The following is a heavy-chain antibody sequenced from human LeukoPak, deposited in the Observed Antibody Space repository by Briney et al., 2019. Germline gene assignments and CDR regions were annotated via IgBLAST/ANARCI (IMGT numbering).Heavy chain of an antibody. J-gene: IGHJ6*03. V-gene: IGHV3-7*01. Sequence: GGSLRLSCAASGFTFGSYWMSWVRQAPGKGLEWVANIKQDGSEKYYVDSVKGRFTISRDNAKNSLYLQMNSLRAEDTAVYYCARAADPYYGSGSPYYYYYMDVWGKGTTVTVSS. CDR1: GFTFGSYW. D-gene: IGHD3-10*01. CDR2: IKQDGSEK. CDR3: ARAADPYYGSGSPYYYYYMDV.